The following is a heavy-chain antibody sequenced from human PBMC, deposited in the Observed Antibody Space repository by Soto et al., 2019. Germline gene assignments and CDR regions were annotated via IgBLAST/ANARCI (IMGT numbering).Heavy chain of an antibody. CDR2: IYYSGST. D-gene: IGHD2-15*01. CDR3: ARGMRSGYCSGGSCYSDGMDV. Sequence: LALTCTVSGGSISSGGYYWSWIRQHPGKGLEWIGYIYYSGSTYYNPSLKSRVTISVDTSKNQFSLKLSSVTAADTAVYYCARGMRSGYCSGGSCYSDGMDVWGQGTTVTVSS. V-gene: IGHV4-31*03. CDR1: GGSISSGGYY. J-gene: IGHJ6*02.